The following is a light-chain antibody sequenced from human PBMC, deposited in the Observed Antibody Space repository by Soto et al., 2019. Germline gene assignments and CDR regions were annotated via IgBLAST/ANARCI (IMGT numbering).Light chain of an antibody. J-gene: IGKJ1*01. V-gene: IGKV1-5*01. CDR1: QNIGSR. CDR2: DAS. Sequence: DIQMTQSPSTLSASVGDRVAITCRASQNIGSRLAWYQQKPDEAPKLLIYDASSLESGVPLRFGGSGSGTDFTLIISSLQPDDFATYYCQQYNSYSPWTFGQGTKVEIK. CDR3: QQYNSYSPWT.